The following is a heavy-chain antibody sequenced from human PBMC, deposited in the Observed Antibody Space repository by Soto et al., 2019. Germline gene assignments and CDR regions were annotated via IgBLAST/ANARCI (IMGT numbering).Heavy chain of an antibody. J-gene: IGHJ5*02. V-gene: IGHV1-46*01. CDR3: ARGGQCSTSSCGNWVDP. D-gene: IGHD6-6*01. Sequence: QVQLVQSGAEVKNPGASVKVSCKASGYTFTSYYIHWVRQAPGQGLERMGIINPSAGRTSYAQKFQGRVTLTRDTSTSTVYMEVSSLISEDTAVYYCARGGQCSTSSCGNWVDPWGQGALVTVSS. CDR1: GYTFTSYY. CDR2: INPSAGRT.